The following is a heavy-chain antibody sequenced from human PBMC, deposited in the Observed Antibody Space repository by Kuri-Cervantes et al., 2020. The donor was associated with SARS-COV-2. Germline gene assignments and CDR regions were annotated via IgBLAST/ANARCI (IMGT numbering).Heavy chain of an antibody. J-gene: IGHJ4*02. V-gene: IGHV4-39*01. CDR1: GGSISSSSYY. CDR2: IYYSGST. Sequence: SETLSLTCTVSGGSISSSSYYWGWIRQPPGKRLEWIGSIYYSGSTYYNPSLKSRVTISVDTSKNQFSLKLSSVTAADTAVYYCARRTYGGTIDYWGQGTLVTVSS. D-gene: IGHD4-23*01. CDR3: ARRTYGGTIDY.